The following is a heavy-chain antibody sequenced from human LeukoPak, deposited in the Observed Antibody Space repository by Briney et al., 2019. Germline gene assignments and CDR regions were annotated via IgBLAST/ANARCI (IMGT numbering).Heavy chain of an antibody. D-gene: IGHD4/OR15-4a*01. CDR3: ARDLPVSGAYHYFDC. CDR1: GFTFSSDR. CDR2: IYSGSDYT. Sequence: PGGSLRLSCVASGFTFSSDRMNWVRQAPGKGLEWVSSIYSGSDYTYYADSVKGRFTIPRDDAKNSLYLQMSSLRAEDTAVYYCARDLPVSGAYHYFDCWGQGTLVTVSS. J-gene: IGHJ4*02. V-gene: IGHV3-21*01.